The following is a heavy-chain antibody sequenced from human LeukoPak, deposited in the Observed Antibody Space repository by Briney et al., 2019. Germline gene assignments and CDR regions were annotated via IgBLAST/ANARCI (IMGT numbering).Heavy chain of an antibody. J-gene: IGHJ3*02. CDR2: IYHSGST. CDR1: GYSISSGYY. CDR3: ARMTEYSSSADAFDI. Sequence: SETLSLTXAVSGYSISSGYYWGWIRPPPGKGLEGIGSIYHSGSTYYNPSLKSRVTISVDTSKNQFSLKLSSVTAADTAVYHCARMTEYSSSADAFDIWGQGTMVTVSS. V-gene: IGHV4-38-2*01. D-gene: IGHD6-6*01.